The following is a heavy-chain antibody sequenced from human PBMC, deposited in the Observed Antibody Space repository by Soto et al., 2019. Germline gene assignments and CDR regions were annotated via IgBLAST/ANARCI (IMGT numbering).Heavy chain of an antibody. CDR2: ISGTSGYT. CDR1: GFSFSDSY. D-gene: IGHD3-10*01. V-gene: IGHV3-11*06. CDR3: ARDRGGYGPPDV. Sequence: QVQLVESGGGLVKPGGSLRLSCAASGFSFSDSYMSWVRQAPGKGLEWVSYISGTSGYTGYAGSVKGRFTISRDNAKNSLYLQMNRLRVVDTAVYYCARDRGGYGPPDVWGQGTTVTVSS. J-gene: IGHJ6*02.